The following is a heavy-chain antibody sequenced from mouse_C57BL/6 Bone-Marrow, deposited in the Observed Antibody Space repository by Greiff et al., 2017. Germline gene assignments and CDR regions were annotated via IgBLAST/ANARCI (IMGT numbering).Heavy chain of an antibody. D-gene: IGHD2-3*01. Sequence: QVQLQQSGPELVKPGASAKISCKASGYAFSSSWMNRVKQRPGKGLEWIGRIYPGDGATNYNGKFKGKATLTADKSSSTAYMQLSSLTSEDSAVYFCASQPDGYYVSLAYWGQGTLVTVSA. CDR3: ASQPDGYYVSLAY. J-gene: IGHJ3*01. CDR2: IYPGDGAT. CDR1: GYAFSSSW. V-gene: IGHV1-82*01.